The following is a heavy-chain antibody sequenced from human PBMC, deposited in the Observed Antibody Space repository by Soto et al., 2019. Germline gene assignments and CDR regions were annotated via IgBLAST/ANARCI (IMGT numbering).Heavy chain of an antibody. Sequence: PGGSLRLSCAASGFTFSSYAMSWVRQAPGKGLEWVSAISGSGGSTYYADSVKGRFTISRDNSKNTLYLQMNSLRAEDTAVYYSAKDLVVVMRYFDYWGQGTLVTVSS. CDR2: ISGSGGST. J-gene: IGHJ4*02. D-gene: IGHD2-15*01. CDR1: GFTFSSYA. CDR3: AKDLVVVMRYFDY. V-gene: IGHV3-23*01.